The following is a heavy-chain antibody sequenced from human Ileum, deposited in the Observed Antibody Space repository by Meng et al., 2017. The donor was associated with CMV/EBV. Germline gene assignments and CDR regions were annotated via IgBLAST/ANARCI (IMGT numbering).Heavy chain of an antibody. CDR3: ARGLFRYPAYFDL. V-gene: IGHV4-34*01. CDR1: GGSLRRHY. CDR2: INHVGRT. D-gene: IGHD3-16*02. Sequence: QQRGAGLVKPADTLPLTCAVYGGSLRRHYCNWIRQSPGNGLQWIAEINHVGRTNSNPSLASRVTISQDTSKNQCSLKLNSVTVADSAVYYCARGLFRYPAYFDLWGQGTLVTVPS. J-gene: IGHJ4*02.